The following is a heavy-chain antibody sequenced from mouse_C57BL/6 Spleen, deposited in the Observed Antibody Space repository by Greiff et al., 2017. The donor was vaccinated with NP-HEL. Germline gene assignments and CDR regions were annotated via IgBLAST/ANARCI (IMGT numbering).Heavy chain of an antibody. Sequence: EVNLVESGGDLVKPGGSLKLSCAASGFTFSSYGMSWVRQTPDKRLEWVATISSGGSYTYYPDSVKGRFTISRDNAKNTLYLQMSSLKSEDTAMYYCARPYSNSYFDYWGQGTTLTVSS. CDR3: ARPYSNSYFDY. V-gene: IGHV5-6*01. CDR1: GFTFSSYG. J-gene: IGHJ2*01. D-gene: IGHD2-5*01. CDR2: ISSGGSYT.